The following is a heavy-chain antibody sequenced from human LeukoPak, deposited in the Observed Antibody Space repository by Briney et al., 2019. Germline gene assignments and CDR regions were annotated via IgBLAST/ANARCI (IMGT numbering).Heavy chain of an antibody. CDR1: GGSISSYY. CDR3: ARAGSSSWYFDY. Sequence: PSETLSLTCTVSGGSISSYYWSWIRQPPGKGLEWIGYIYYSGSTNYNPSLRSRVTISVDTSKNQFSLKLSSVTAADTAVYYCARAGSSSWYFDYWGQGTLVTVSS. J-gene: IGHJ4*02. V-gene: IGHV4-59*01. CDR2: IYYSGST. D-gene: IGHD6-13*01.